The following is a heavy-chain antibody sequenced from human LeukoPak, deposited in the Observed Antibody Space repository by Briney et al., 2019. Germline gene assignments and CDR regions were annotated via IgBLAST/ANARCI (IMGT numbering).Heavy chain of an antibody. CDR1: GFTFDDYA. V-gene: IGHV3-9*01. Sequence: GGSLRLSCAASGFTFDDYAMHWVRQAPGKGLEWVSGISWNSGSIGYADSVKGRFTISRDNAKNSLYLQMNSLRAEDTALYYCAKDSLLYCSSTSCYQFDYWGQGTLVTVSS. CDR3: AKDSLLYCSSTSCYQFDY. J-gene: IGHJ4*02. CDR2: ISWNSGSI. D-gene: IGHD2-2*01.